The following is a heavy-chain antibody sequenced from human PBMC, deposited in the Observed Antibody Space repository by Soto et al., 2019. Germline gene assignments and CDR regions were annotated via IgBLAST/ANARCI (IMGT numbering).Heavy chain of an antibody. CDR3: ARDDEGGSYCDLGY. CDR1: GFPFSFYS. CDR2: ILHDGNNK. Sequence: LSLSCAASGFPFSFYSMNWVRQAPGKGLEWVAIILHDGNNKYYADSVKGRFTISRDNSKNTLYLQMNSLRTEDTAIYYCARDDEGGSYCDLGYWGQGTLVTVSS. D-gene: IGHD3-10*01. V-gene: IGHV3-30*03. J-gene: IGHJ4*02.